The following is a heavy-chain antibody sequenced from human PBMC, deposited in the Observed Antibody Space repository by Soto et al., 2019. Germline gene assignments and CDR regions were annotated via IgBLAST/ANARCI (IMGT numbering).Heavy chain of an antibody. CDR2: ISGSGGST. CDR3: AKSGYYYDSSGYTLNWFDP. V-gene: IGHV3-23*01. D-gene: IGHD3-22*01. Sequence: GGSLRLSXAASGFTFSSYAMSWVRQAPGKGLEWVSAISGSGGSTYYADSVKGRFTISRDNSKNTLYLQMNSLRAEDTAVYYCAKSGYYYDSSGYTLNWFDPWGQGTRVTVSS. J-gene: IGHJ5*02. CDR1: GFTFSSYA.